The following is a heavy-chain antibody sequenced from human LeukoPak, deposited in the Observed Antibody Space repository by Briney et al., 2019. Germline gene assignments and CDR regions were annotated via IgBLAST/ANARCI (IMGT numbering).Heavy chain of an antibody. Sequence: GGSLRLSCAASGFTFSSYSMNWVRQAPGKGLEWVSYISSSSSTIYYADSVKGRFTISRDNAKNSLYLQMNSLRAEDTAVYYCAREGHYSYRRHRGYYFDYWGQGTLVTVSS. CDR1: GFTFSSYS. CDR3: AREGHYSYRRHRGYYFDY. V-gene: IGHV3-48*04. D-gene: IGHD5-18*01. CDR2: ISSSSSTI. J-gene: IGHJ4*02.